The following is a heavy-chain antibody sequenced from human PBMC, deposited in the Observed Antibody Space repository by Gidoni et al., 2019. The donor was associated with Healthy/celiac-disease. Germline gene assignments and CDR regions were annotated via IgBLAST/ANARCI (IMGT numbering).Heavy chain of an antibody. J-gene: IGHJ4*02. D-gene: IGHD5-12*01. V-gene: IGHV2-5*02. CDR3: AHSRGYSGYDPLDY. CDR2: IYWDDDK. Sequence: ITLKESGPTLVKHTQTLTLTCPFSGFSLRTSVVGVGWIRQPPGKALEWLALIYWDDDKRYSPSLKRRLTITKDTSKKQGVLTMTNMDPVDTATYYCAHSRGYSGYDPLDYWGQGTLVTVSS. CDR1: GFSLRTSVVG.